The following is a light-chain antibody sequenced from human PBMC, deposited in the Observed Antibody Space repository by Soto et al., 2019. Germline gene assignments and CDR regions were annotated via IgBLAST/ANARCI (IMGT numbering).Light chain of an antibody. CDR3: RQALHVPRN. CDR1: QSLLHSNGHIY. Sequence: DIVMTQSPLSLPVTPGEPASISCRSSQSLLHSNGHIYMDWYLQKPGQSPQLLLFLGSNRASGVPDKFSGSVTGTDFPLKISRVEAEDVGVYYCRQALHVPRNFGQGTKLEIK. V-gene: IGKV2-28*01. CDR2: LGS. J-gene: IGKJ2*01.